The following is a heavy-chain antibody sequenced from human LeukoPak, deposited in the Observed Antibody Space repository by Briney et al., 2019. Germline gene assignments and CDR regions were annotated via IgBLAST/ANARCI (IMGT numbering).Heavy chain of an antibody. J-gene: IGHJ5*02. CDR1: GGSIISTNYY. D-gene: IGHD3-16*02. V-gene: IGHV4-39*07. Sequence: PSETLSLTCSVSGGSIISTNYYWGWIRQPPGKGLEWIGSIYQSGSGSSYYNPSLKSRVTISVDTSKNQFSLKLSSVTAADTAVYYCARDPRVWGSYRRDNWFDPWGQGTLVTVSS. CDR3: ARDPRVWGSYRRDNWFDP. CDR2: IYQSGSGSS.